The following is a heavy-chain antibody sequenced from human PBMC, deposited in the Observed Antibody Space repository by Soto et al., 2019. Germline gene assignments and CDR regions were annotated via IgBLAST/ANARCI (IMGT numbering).Heavy chain of an antibody. CDR3: ARDPETTEVGMEV. Sequence: EVQLVESGGGLVQPGGSLRLSCAASGFTFSIYWMHWVRQVPGGGLLWVSHISSDGTGADYADSVKGRFTISRDNAKKTLYLPLNSLRVEDTAVFFCARDPETTEVGMEVRGQGTTVNVS. V-gene: IGHV3-74*01. D-gene: IGHD1-1*01. CDR1: GFTFSIYW. CDR2: ISSDGTGA. J-gene: IGHJ6*02.